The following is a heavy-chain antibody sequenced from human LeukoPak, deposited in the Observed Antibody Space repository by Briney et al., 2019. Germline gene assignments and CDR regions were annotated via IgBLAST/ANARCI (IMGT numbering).Heavy chain of an antibody. CDR2: ISRSGNFI. J-gene: IGHJ4*02. CDR3: ARVETTGRT. CDR1: GFTFSNYA. D-gene: IGHD1-14*01. Sequence: PGGSLRLSCAASGFTFSNYAMNWVRQAPGKGLEWVSSISRSGNFICYGDSVKGRFTISRDNAKNSLYLQMNSLRAEDTAVYYCARVETTGRTWGQGTLVSVSA. V-gene: IGHV3-21*01.